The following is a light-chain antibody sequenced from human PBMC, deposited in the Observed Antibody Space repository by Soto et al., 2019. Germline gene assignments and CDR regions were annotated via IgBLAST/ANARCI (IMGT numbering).Light chain of an antibody. CDR3: QQYGSSRWT. Sequence: EIVLTQSPGTLSLSPGERATLSCRASQSVSSSYLAWYQQNRGQAPRLLIYGASRRAPGIPDRFGGSGSGTDFPPTISRLETEDFAMYDYQQYGSSRWTFGQGTKVEIK. J-gene: IGKJ1*01. CDR1: QSVSSSY. CDR2: GAS. V-gene: IGKV3-20*01.